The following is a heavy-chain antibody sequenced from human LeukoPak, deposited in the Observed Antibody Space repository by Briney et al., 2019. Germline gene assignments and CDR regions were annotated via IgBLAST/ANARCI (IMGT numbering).Heavy chain of an antibody. CDR1: VYTFTGYY. Sequence: ASVKVSCKGSVYTFTGYYMHWVRQAPGQGLEWMGWINPNSGGTNYAQKFQGRITMTRDTSISTAYMELSRLRSDDTAVYYCAKEPDYQLLYYYFDYWGQGTLVTVSS. CDR3: AKEPDYQLLYYYFDY. D-gene: IGHD2-2*02. CDR2: INPNSGGT. J-gene: IGHJ4*02. V-gene: IGHV1-2*02.